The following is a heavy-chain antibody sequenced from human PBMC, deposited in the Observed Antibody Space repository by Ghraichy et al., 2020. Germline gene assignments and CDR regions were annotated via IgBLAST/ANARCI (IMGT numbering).Heavy chain of an antibody. Sequence: GGSLRLSCAASGFTFSSYEMNWVRQAPGKGLEWVSYISSSGSTIYYADSVKGRFTISRDNAKNSLYLQMNSLRAEDTAVYYCARDRPLLGELSDFQFDYWGQGTLVTVSS. V-gene: IGHV3-48*03. CDR1: GFTFSSYE. CDR2: ISSSGSTI. CDR3: ARDRPLLGELSDFQFDY. D-gene: IGHD3-16*02. J-gene: IGHJ4*02.